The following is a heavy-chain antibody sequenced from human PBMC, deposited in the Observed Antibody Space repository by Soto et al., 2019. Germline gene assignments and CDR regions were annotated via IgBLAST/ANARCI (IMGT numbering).Heavy chain of an antibody. Sequence: EVQLVESGGGLVQPGGSLRLSFAASGFTFSNFAMHWLRQPPGKGLECVSVISANGDTTYYATSVKDRFTISRDDSKNTLYLQMGSLRADDMAVYYCARAWRADVWGQGTTVVVSS. V-gene: IGHV3-64*01. J-gene: IGHJ6*02. CDR3: ARAWRADV. CDR1: GFTFSNFA. CDR2: ISANGDTT.